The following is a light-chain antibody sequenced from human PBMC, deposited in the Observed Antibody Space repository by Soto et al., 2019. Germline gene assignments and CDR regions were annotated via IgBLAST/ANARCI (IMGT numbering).Light chain of an antibody. CDR2: DVS. J-gene: IGLJ1*01. Sequence: QSALTQPAAVSGSPGQSICISCTGTSGDVGDYNYVSWYQQHPGKAPTLMIYDVSNRRSGASNRFSCSKSGNTASLTISGLQVEDEADYYCSSFTSTYSYVFGPGTNVTV. CDR3: SSFTSTYSYV. V-gene: IGLV2-14*01. CDR1: SGDVGDYNY.